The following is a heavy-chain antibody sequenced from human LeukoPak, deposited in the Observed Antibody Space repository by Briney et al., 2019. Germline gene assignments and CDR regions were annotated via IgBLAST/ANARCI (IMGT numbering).Heavy chain of an antibody. V-gene: IGHV4-34*01. CDR1: GGSLSGYY. J-gene: IGHJ4*02. Sequence: SETLSLTCAVYGGSLSGYYWSWIRQPPGKGLEWIGEINHSGSTNYNPSLKSRVTISVDTSKNQFSLKLSSVTAADTAVYYCARGSHLAAAGTGYFDYWGQGTLVTVSS. D-gene: IGHD6-13*01. CDR2: INHSGST. CDR3: ARGSHLAAAGTGYFDY.